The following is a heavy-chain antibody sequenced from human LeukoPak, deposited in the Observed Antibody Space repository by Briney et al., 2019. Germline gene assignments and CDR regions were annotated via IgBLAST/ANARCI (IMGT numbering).Heavy chain of an antibody. CDR3: ARDGGVTTVTTGWFDP. V-gene: IGHV1-46*01. CDR1: GYTFTSNY. CDR2: INPSGGST. J-gene: IGHJ5*02. D-gene: IGHD4-11*01. Sequence: APVKVSCKAFGYTFTSNYMHWVRQAPGQGLEWMGIINPSGGSTSYAQKFQGRVTMTRDMSTSTVYMELSSLRSEDTAVYYCARDGGVTTVTTGWFDPWGQGTLVTVSS.